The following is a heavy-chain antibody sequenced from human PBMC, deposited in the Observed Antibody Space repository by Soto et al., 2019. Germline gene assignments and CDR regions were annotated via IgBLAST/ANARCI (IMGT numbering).Heavy chain of an antibody. CDR2: IYHSGST. D-gene: IGHD1-26*01. J-gene: IGHJ6*02. Sequence: PSDTQSLTCTYAGGYISNVVVYWSWIRQHPGKGLEWIGYIYHSGSTYYNPSLKSRVTISVDRSKNQFSLKLSSVTAADTAVYYCASSPGKPYGMDVWGQGNKVTGSS. CDR1: GGYISNVVVY. CDR3: ASSPGKPYGMDV. V-gene: IGHV4-30-2*01.